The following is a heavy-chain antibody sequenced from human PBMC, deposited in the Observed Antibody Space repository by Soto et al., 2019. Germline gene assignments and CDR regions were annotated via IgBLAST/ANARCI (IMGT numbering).Heavy chain of an antibody. D-gene: IGHD1-26*01. CDR1: GFTFSNAW. CDR3: TTGAGSGSYYVYAFDI. V-gene: IGHV3-15*01. Sequence: GGSLRLSCAASGFTFSNAWMSWVRQAPGKGLEWVGRIKSKTDGGTTDYAAPVKGKFTISRDDSKNTLYLQMNSLKTEDTAVYYCTTGAGSGSYYVYAFDIWGQGTMVTVSS. J-gene: IGHJ3*02. CDR2: IKSKTDGGTT.